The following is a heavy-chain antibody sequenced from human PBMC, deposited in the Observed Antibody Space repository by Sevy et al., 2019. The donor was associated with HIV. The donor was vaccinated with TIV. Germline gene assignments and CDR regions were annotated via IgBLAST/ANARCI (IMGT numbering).Heavy chain of an antibody. D-gene: IGHD1-1*01. CDR1: GYTFDSYG. Sequence: ASVKVSCKASGYTFDSYGVMWVRQAPGQGLEWMGWISGYNGKKTYARKLQGRVIMTIDTSTKTAYMELRSLKFDDTAVYYCAREGGNELHGMDLWGQGTTVTVSS. V-gene: IGHV1-18*01. J-gene: IGHJ6*02. CDR2: ISGYNGKK. CDR3: AREGGNELHGMDL.